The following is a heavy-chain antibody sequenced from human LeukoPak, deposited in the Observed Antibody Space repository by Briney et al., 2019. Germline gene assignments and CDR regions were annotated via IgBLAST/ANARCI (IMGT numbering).Heavy chain of an antibody. CDR3: ARAGDGTAARDY. D-gene: IGHD2-15*01. V-gene: IGHV3-7*01. J-gene: IGHJ4*02. Sequence: GGSLRLSCAASGFTFRTYWMSWVRQAPGKGLEWVANINEDGSEKYYVDSVKGRFAISRDDAKNSVYLQLNSLRAEDTAVCYCARAGDGTAARDYWGQGTLVTVSS. CDR1: GFTFRTYW. CDR2: INEDGSEK.